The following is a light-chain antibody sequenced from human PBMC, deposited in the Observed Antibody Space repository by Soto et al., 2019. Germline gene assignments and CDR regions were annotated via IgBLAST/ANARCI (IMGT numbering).Light chain of an antibody. V-gene: IGKV1-33*01. J-gene: IGKJ5*01. CDR3: QQYENLPT. Sequence: DIQTTQSPSSLSASVGDRVPITCQASQNINNYLYWYQQKPGRAPKLMIYAASNLEAGVPSRIRGSGSGTDFTFTISRLQPEDIATYYCQQYENLPTFGQGTRLEIK. CDR1: QNINNY. CDR2: AAS.